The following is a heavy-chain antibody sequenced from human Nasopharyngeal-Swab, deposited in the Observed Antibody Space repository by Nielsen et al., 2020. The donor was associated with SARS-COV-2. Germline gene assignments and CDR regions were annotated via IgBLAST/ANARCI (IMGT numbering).Heavy chain of an antibody. CDR2: IYYSGST. V-gene: IGHV4-39*01. CDR1: GGSISSSSYY. D-gene: IGHD3-3*01. J-gene: IGHJ3*01. Sequence: SETLFLTCTVSGGSISSSSYYWGWIRQPPGKGLEWIGSIYYSGSTYYNPSLKSRVTISVDTSKNQFSLKLSSVTAADTAVYYCASITIFGVVYSWGQGTMVTVSS. CDR3: ASITIFGVVYS.